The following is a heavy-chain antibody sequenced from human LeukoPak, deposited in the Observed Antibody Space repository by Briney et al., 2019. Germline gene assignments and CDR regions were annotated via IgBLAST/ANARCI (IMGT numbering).Heavy chain of an antibody. CDR3: ARRGYFSGAGCHSNAFDI. J-gene: IGHJ3*02. V-gene: IGHV5-51*01. D-gene: IGHD2-15*01. CDR1: GYSFTTYW. Sequence: GESLKISRKASGYSFTTYWIGWVRQMPGKGLEWMRIISPGDSDTRYSPSFQGQVTISADRSISTAYLQWSSLKASDTANYYCARRGYFSGAGCHSNAFDIWGQGTMVTVSS. CDR2: ISPGDSDT.